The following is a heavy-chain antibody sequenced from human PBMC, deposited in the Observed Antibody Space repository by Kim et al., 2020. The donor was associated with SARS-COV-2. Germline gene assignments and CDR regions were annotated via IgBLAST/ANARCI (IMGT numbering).Heavy chain of an antibody. Sequence: SGEGRFTISSDNAKNSLYLQMNSLRAEDTALYYCAKDRSATVVTSYWFDPWGQGTLVTVSS. D-gene: IGHD4-17*01. CDR3: AKDRSATVVTSYWFDP. V-gene: IGHV3-9*01. J-gene: IGHJ5*02.